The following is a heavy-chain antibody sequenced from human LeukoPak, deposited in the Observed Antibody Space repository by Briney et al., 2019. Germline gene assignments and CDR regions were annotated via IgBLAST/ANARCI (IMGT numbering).Heavy chain of an antibody. CDR1: GFTVSNNY. CDR2: ISGSGGRT. Sequence: PGGSLRLSCAASGFTVSNNYMSWVRQAPGKGLEWVSAISGSGGRTFYADSVKGRFTISRDNSKNMVYLEMNSLRVEDTAVYYRGKDSYVGVNWFDPRGQGTLVTVSS. J-gene: IGHJ5*02. D-gene: IGHD1-26*01. V-gene: IGHV3-23*01. CDR3: GKDSYVGVNWFDP.